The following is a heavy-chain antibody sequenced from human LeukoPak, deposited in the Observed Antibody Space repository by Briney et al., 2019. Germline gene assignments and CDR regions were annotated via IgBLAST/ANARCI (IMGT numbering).Heavy chain of an antibody. CDR2: IYPGDSDT. J-gene: IGHJ4*02. CDR1: GYSFTSYC. CDR3: ARLVELRAIDY. Sequence: GESLKICCKGSGYSFTSYCIGWVRQMPGEGLEWMGIIYPGDSDTRYSPSFQGQVTISADKSISTAYLQWSSLKASDTAMYYCARLVELRAIDYWGQGTLVTVSS. D-gene: IGHD1-7*01. V-gene: IGHV5-51*01.